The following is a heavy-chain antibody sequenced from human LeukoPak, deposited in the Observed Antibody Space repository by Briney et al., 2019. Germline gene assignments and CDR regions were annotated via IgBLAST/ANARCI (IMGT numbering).Heavy chain of an antibody. J-gene: IGHJ6*03. D-gene: IGHD3-3*01. Sequence: ASVKVSCKASGYTFTSYYMHWVRQAPGQGLEWMGIINPSGGSTSYAQKFQGRVTMTRDTSTSTVYMELSSLRSDDTAVYYCARGEYYDFWSGYLSYYYMDVWGKGTTVTISS. CDR1: GYTFTSYY. CDR2: INPSGGST. V-gene: IGHV1-46*01. CDR3: ARGEYYDFWSGYLSYYYMDV.